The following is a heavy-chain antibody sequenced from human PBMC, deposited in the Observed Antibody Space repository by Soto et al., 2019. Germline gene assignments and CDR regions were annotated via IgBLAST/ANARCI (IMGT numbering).Heavy chain of an antibody. CDR1: GFTFRSYG. V-gene: IGHV1-18*04. Sequence: QVPLVQSGAEVKKPGASVKVSCKTSGFTFRSYGFSWVRQAPGQGLEWMGWISANNGDTHSAENFQGRVTLTTDTSTSTAHMELRSLRSDDTAVYYCARKPQGNPHDYWGQGTLVTVSS. D-gene: IGHD1-1*01. CDR3: ARKPQGNPHDY. CDR2: ISANNGDT. J-gene: IGHJ4*02.